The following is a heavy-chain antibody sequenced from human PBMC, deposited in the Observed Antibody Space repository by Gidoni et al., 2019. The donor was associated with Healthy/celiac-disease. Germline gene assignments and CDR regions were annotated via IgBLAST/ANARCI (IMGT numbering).Heavy chain of an antibody. CDR2: IYYSGST. V-gene: IGHV4-39*01. Sequence: QLQLQESGPGLVKPSETLSLTCTVSGGSISSSSYYWGWIRQPPGKGLEWIGSIYYSGSTYYNPSLKSRVTISVDTSKNQFSLKLSSVTAADTAVYYCARHVGGTTGTTDWFDPWGQGTLVTVSS. CDR3: ARHVGGTTGTTDWFDP. CDR1: GGSISSSSYY. D-gene: IGHD1-1*01. J-gene: IGHJ5*02.